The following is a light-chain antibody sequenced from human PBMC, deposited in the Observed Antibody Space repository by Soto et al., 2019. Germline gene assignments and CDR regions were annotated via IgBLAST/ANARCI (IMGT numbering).Light chain of an antibody. CDR3: QQLNNYPLT. CDR2: AAS. Sequence: DLPLTQSPSFLSASVGDRVTITCRASQGIKSFLAWYQQKPGKAPNLLIYAASTLQSGVPSRFSGSGSGTEFTLTISSLQPEDFATYYCQQLNNYPLTFGGGTKVEIK. CDR1: QGIKSF. V-gene: IGKV1-9*01. J-gene: IGKJ4*01.